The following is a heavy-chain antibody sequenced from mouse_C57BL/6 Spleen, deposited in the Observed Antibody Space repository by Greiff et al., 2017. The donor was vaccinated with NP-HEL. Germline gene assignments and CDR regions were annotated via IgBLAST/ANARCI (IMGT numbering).Heavy chain of an antibody. J-gene: IGHJ4*01. D-gene: IGHD1-1*01. V-gene: IGHV1-80*01. CDR3: ARDYGSSFYAMDY. CDR2: IYPGDGDT. Sequence: VQLQQSGAELVKPGASVKISCKASGYAFSSYWMNWVKQRPGKGLEWIGQIYPGDGDTNYNGKFKGKATLTADKSSSTAYMQRSSLTSEDSAVYFCARDYGSSFYAMDYWGQGTSVTVSS. CDR1: GYAFSSYW.